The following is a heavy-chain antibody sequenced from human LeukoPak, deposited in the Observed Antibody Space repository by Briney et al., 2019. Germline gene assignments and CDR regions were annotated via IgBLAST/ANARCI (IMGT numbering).Heavy chain of an antibody. D-gene: IGHD3-3*01. Sequence: GGSLRLFCAASGFSFSTYGMLWVRQATGKGLEWVAAIWYDGSNKYYADSVKGRFTISRDNSKNTLYLQMNSLRVEDTAVYYCARGGPEWPLDYWGQGTLVTVST. CDR2: IWYDGSNK. CDR1: GFSFSTYG. CDR3: ARGGPEWPLDY. J-gene: IGHJ4*02. V-gene: IGHV3-33*08.